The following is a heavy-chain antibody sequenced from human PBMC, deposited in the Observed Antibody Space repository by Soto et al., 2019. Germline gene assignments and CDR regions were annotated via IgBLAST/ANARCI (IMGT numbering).Heavy chain of an antibody. CDR3: ARAELGIRKSAFDI. D-gene: IGHD7-27*01. CDR2: IIPILGIA. V-gene: IGHV1-69*02. CDR1: GGTFSSYT. Sequence: ASVKVSCKASGGTFSSYTISWVRQAPGQGLEWMGRIIPILGIANYAQKFQGRVTITADKSTSTAYMELSSLRSEDTAVYYCARAELGIRKSAFDIWGQGTMVTVSS. J-gene: IGHJ3*02.